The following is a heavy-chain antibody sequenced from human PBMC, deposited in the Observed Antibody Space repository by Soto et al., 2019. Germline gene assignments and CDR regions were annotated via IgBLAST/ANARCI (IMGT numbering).Heavy chain of an antibody. V-gene: IGHV3-7*03. CDR2: IKQDGSEK. Sequence: PGGSLRLSCAASGFTFVNYWMTWVRQAPGKGLEWVANIKQDGSEKYYVDSVKGRFTISRDNADNSLSLQMNGLRAEDTAVYYCARVRDMSVYDFRLDPWGQGTLVTVSS. CDR3: ARVRDMSVYDFRLDP. CDR1: GFTFVNYW. J-gene: IGHJ5*02. D-gene: IGHD3-3*01.